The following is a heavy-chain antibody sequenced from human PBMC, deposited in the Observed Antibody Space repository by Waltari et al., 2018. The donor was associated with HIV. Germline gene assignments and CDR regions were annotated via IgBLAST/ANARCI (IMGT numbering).Heavy chain of an antibody. CDR1: GYTITGHF. J-gene: IGHJ3*01. D-gene: IGHD3-16*01. V-gene: IGHV1-2*02. Sequence: QVQLEQSASEVKRPGASVNVSCNASGYTITGHFIHWVRQAPGQGPEWVGWVNPATGYTDSAQKFEDRVTMTTDTPLTTAYLELAGLQSNDTAVYYCARGDRSLAYLLDVFHFWGQGTLVTVSS. CDR3: ARGDRSLAYLLDVFHF. CDR2: VNPATGYT.